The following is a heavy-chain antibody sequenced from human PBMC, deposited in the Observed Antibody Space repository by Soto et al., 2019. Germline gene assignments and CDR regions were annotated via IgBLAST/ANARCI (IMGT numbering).Heavy chain of an antibody. CDR3: ARVHEKIASVGTFDS. Sequence: QLQESGPGLVKPSGTLSLSCAVSGGSVNSSNWWAWFRQSPGKGLEWIGEIYQSGITNYNPSLKSRVSMSIDKSNNRFYLMLTSVLAADSGVFYCARVHEKIASVGTFDSWGHGTLVTVSS. CDR1: GGSVNSSNW. D-gene: IGHD6-13*01. V-gene: IGHV4-4*02. J-gene: IGHJ4*01. CDR2: IYQSGIT.